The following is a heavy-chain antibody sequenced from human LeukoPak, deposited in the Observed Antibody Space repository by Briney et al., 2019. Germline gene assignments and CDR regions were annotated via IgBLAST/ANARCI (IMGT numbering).Heavy chain of an antibody. J-gene: IGHJ4*02. CDR3: ARLSAGSFDY. V-gene: IGHV7-4-1*02. CDR1: GYTFITYT. CDR2: INTNTGNP. Sequence: ASVKVSCKASGYTFITYTMNWVRQAPGQGLEWMGSINTNTGNPTYAQGFAGRFVFSLDTSVSTTFLQISSLEAEDTAVYYCARLSAGSFDYWGQGTLVTVSP.